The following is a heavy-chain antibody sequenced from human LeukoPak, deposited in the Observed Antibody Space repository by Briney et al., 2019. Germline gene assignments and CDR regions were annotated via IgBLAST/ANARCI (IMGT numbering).Heavy chain of an antibody. CDR2: IYTGGST. D-gene: IGHD2-2*01. Sequence: SETLSLTCTVSGGSISSYYWSWIRQPPGKGLEWIGYIYTGGSTNYNPSPKSRVTISVDTSKKQFSLKLNSVTAADTAVYYCASAAFCTSTTCSRTPVYWGQGTLVTVSS. V-gene: IGHV4-4*09. CDR3: ASAAFCTSTTCSRTPVY. J-gene: IGHJ4*02. CDR1: GGSISSYY.